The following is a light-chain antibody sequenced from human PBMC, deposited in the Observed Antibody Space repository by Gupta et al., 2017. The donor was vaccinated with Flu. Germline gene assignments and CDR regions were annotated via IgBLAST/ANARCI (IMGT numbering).Light chain of an antibody. Sequence: EIVLAPSPAHLSLSPGERATLSCRASQSVSSSYLAWYQQKPGQAPRLLIYGASSRATGIPDRFSGSGSGTDFTLNISRLEPEDVAVYYCQQYGSSPITFGKGTRVEIK. V-gene: IGKV3-20*01. J-gene: IGKJ5*01. CDR2: GAS. CDR3: QQYGSSPIT. CDR1: QSVSSSY.